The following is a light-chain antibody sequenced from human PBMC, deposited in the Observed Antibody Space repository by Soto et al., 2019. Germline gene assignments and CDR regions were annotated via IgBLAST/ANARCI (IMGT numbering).Light chain of an antibody. V-gene: IGKV1-39*01. CDR1: QSISFY. CDR2: AAS. CDR3: QQSYSAPWT. J-gene: IGKJ1*01. Sequence: DIQMTQSPSSVSASVGDTVTITCRASQSISFYLNWYQQKPGKAPKLLIYAASSLHSGVPSRFSGSGSGRDFTLTISTLQPEDFATYSCQQSYSAPWTFGQGTKVEIK.